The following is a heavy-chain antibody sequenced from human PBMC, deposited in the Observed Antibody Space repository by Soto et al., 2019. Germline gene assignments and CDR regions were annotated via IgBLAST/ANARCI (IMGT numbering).Heavy chain of an antibody. CDR2: IWYDGSNK. CDR3: ARDTDTAMTYYFDY. J-gene: IGHJ4*02. Sequence: PGGSLRLSCAASGFTFSSYGMHWVRQAPGKGLEWVAVIWYDGSNKYYADSVKGRFTISRDNSKNTLYLQMNSLRAEDTAVYYCARDTDTAMTYYFDYWGQGTLVTVSS. D-gene: IGHD5-18*01. V-gene: IGHV3-33*01. CDR1: GFTFSSYG.